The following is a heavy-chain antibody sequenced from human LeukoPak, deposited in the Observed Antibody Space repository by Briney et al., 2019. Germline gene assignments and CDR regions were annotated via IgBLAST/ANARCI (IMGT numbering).Heavy chain of an antibody. D-gene: IGHD6-19*01. V-gene: IGHV1-69*13. Sequence: SVKVSCKASGGTFSRYATSWVRQAPGQGLEWMGGIIPMFGIANYAQKFQGRVTITADESTSTAYMELSSLRSEDTAVYYCARDRPYTGGWRGFDYWGQGTLVTVSS. CDR3: ARDRPYTGGWRGFDY. CDR1: GGTFSRYA. CDR2: IIPMFGIA. J-gene: IGHJ4*02.